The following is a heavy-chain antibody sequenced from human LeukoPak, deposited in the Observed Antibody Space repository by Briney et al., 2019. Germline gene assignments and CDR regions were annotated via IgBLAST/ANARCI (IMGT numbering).Heavy chain of an antibody. D-gene: IGHD2-2*01. CDR2: INPNSGGT. Sequence: ASVKVSCKASGYTFTGYYMHWVRQAPGQGLEWMGWINPNSGGTNYAQKFQGRVTMTRDTSISTAYMELSRLRSDDTAVYYCARPLNIVVVPAAHDAFDIWGQGTMVTVSS. J-gene: IGHJ3*02. CDR1: GYTFTGYY. CDR3: ARPLNIVVVPAAHDAFDI. V-gene: IGHV1-2*02.